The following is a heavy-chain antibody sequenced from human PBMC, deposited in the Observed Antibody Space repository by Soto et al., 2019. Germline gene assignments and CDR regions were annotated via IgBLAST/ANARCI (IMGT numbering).Heavy chain of an antibody. CDR3: ATVFDL. V-gene: IGHV3-7*01. Sequence: PGGSLRLSCAASGFTFSNYWMNWVRQAPGKGLEWVANINEDGSEKYYVDSAKGRFTISTDNAKNTVYLQMNGLRAEDTAVYYCATVFDLWGQGSLVTVSS. CDR1: GFTFSNYW. D-gene: IGHD4-17*01. CDR2: INEDGSEK. J-gene: IGHJ5*02.